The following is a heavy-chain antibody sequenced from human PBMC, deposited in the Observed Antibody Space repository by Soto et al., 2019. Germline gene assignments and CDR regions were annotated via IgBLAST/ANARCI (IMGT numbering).Heavy chain of an antibody. CDR1: GFTFSSYA. D-gene: IGHD6-19*01. CDR2: ISYDGSNK. V-gene: IGHV3-30-3*01. CDR3: ARGSGIAVAGEEDY. Sequence: QVQLVESGGGVVQPGRSLRLSCAASGFTFSSYAMHWVRQAPGKGLEWVAVISYDGSNKYYADSVKGRFTISRDNSKNTLYLQMNSLRAEDTAVYYCARGSGIAVAGEEDYWGQGTLVTFSS. J-gene: IGHJ4*02.